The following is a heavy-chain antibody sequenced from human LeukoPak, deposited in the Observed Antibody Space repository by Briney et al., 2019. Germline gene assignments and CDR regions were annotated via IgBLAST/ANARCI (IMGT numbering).Heavy chain of an antibody. V-gene: IGHV3-23*01. CDR3: AKEADYSNAAPEWGFDS. CDR1: GFTFSIYA. D-gene: IGHD3-3*01. J-gene: IGHJ4*02. CDR2: ISGSSSHT. Sequence: GGSLRLSCAASGFTFSIYAMSWVRQAPGKGLEWVSGISGSSSHTADADSVRGRFTISRDNTRNTLYLHMNSLRAEDTALYYCAKEADYSNAAPEWGFDSWGQGTLVTVPS.